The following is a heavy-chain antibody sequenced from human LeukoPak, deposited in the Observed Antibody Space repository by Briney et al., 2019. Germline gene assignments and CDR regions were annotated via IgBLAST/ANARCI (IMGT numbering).Heavy chain of an antibody. Sequence: GGSLRLSCAASRFTFSSYAMSWVRQAPGKGLEWVSAISGSGGSTYYADSVKGRFTISRDNSKNTLYLQMNSLRAEDTAVYYCAKDSSEASYSSSWYVDYWGQGTLVTVSS. D-gene: IGHD6-13*01. CDR2: ISGSGGST. CDR1: RFTFSSYA. V-gene: IGHV3-23*01. J-gene: IGHJ4*02. CDR3: AKDSSEASYSSSWYVDY.